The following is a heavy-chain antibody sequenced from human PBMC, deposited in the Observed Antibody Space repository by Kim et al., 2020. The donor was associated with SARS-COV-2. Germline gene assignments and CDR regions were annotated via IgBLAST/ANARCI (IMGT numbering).Heavy chain of an antibody. CDR3: ARGRWLPTH. CDR1: GGSFSGYY. V-gene: IGHV4-34*01. Sequence: SETLSLTCAVYGGSFSGYYWSWIRQPPGKGLEWIGEINHSGSTNYNPSLKSRVTISVDTSKNQFSLKLSSVTAADTAVYYCARGRWLPTHWGQGTLVTVSS. CDR2: INHSGST. J-gene: IGHJ4*02. D-gene: IGHD5-12*01.